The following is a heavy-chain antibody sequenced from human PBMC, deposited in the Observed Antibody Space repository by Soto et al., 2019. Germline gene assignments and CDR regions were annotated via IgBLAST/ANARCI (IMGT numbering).Heavy chain of an antibody. CDR3: ATRGDVTYYDFWSGYYDYYYYYMDV. Sequence: SETLSLTCTVSGGSISSSSYYWGWIRQPPGKGLEWIGSIYYSGSTYYNPSLKSRVTISVDTSKNQFSLKLSSVTAADTAVYYCATRGDVTYYDFWSGYYDYYYYYMDVWGKGTTVTVSS. CDR2: IYYSGST. V-gene: IGHV4-39*01. D-gene: IGHD3-3*01. CDR1: GGSISSSSYY. J-gene: IGHJ6*03.